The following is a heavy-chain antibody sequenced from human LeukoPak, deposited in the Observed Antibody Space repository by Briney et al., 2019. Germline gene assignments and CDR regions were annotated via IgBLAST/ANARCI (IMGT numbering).Heavy chain of an antibody. CDR1: GYSISSTYY. V-gene: IGHV4-38-2*02. CDR2: IYHSGST. CDR3: ATEGVLDGFDI. D-gene: IGHD4/OR15-4a*01. J-gene: IGHJ3*02. Sequence: SETLSLTCTVSGYSISSTYYWGWIRQPPGKGLEWIGSIYHSGSTYYNPSLKSRVTISVDTSKNQFSLKLSSVTAADTAVYYCATEGVLDGFDIWGQGTMVTVSS.